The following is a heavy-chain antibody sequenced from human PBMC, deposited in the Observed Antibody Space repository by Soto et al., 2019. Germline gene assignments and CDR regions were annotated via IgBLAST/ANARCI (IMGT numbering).Heavy chain of an antibody. J-gene: IGHJ4*02. CDR2: IVVGSGNT. V-gene: IGHV1-58*01. CDR1: GFTFTSSA. Sequence: ASVKVSCKASGFTFTSSAVQWVRQARGQRLEWIGWIVVGSGNTNYAQKFQERVTITRDMSTSTAYMELSSLRSEDTAVYYCAAAGYYDSSGYGLDYWGQGTLVTVSS. D-gene: IGHD3-22*01. CDR3: AAAGYYDSSGYGLDY.